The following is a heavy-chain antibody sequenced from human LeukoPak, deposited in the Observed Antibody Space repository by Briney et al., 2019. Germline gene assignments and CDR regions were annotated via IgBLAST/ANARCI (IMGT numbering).Heavy chain of an antibody. V-gene: IGHV3-30-3*01. D-gene: IGHD3-10*01. J-gene: IGHJ4*02. CDR3: ARPPLGFGELSPSDY. CDR1: GFTFSSYA. CDR2: ISYDGSNK. Sequence: GGSLRLSCAASGFTFSSYAMHWVRQAPGKGLEWVAVISYDGSNKYYADSVKGRFTISRDNSKNTLYLQLNSLRAEDTAVYYCARPPLGFGELSPSDYWGQGTLVTVSS.